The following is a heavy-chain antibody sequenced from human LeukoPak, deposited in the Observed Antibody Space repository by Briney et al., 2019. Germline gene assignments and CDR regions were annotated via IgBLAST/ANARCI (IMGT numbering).Heavy chain of an antibody. Sequence: ASVKVSCKASGYTFTSYYMHWVRQAPGQGLEWMGILNPSGGSTSYAQKFQGRVTMTRDTSTSTVYMELSSLRSEDTAVYYCARDPTFAYDSSGYYGAPGYWGQGTLVTVSS. CDR1: GYTFTSYY. V-gene: IGHV1-46*01. D-gene: IGHD3-22*01. CDR3: ARDPTFAYDSSGYYGAPGY. J-gene: IGHJ4*02. CDR2: LNPSGGST.